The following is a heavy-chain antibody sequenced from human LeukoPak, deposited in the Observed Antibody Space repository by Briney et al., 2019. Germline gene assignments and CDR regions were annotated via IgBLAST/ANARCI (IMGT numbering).Heavy chain of an antibody. Sequence: SETLSLTCTVSGGSISSYYWSWIRQPPGKGLEWIGYIYYTGSTNYNPSLKSRVTMSVDTSKNQFSLKLSSVTAADTAVYYCARRLATTVTDAFDIWGQGTMVTV. CDR1: GGSISSYY. D-gene: IGHD4-17*01. CDR2: IYYTGST. CDR3: ARRLATTVTDAFDI. J-gene: IGHJ3*02. V-gene: IGHV4-59*08.